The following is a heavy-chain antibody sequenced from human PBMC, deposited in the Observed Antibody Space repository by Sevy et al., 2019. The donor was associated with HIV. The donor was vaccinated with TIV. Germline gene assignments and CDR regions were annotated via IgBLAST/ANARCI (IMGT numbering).Heavy chain of an antibody. Sequence: ASVKVSCKASGYTFTGYYIHWVRQAPGQGLEWMGRINPTSGDTACAQKFQGRVAMTRDTSISTAYMSLSRLRYDDTAVYYCARINFLSYFDTWGQGTLVTVSS. J-gene: IGHJ4*03. CDR2: INPTSGDT. CDR1: GYTFTGYY. V-gene: IGHV1-2*06. CDR3: ARINFLSYFDT.